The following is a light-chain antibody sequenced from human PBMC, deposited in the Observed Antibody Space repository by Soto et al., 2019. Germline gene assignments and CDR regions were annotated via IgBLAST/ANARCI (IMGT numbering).Light chain of an antibody. J-gene: IGKJ1*01. CDR3: QQYGSSGT. CDR2: GAS. CDR1: QTLSNSF. Sequence: IVLRQSPGTLCLSPGERATLSCRASQTLSNSFIAWYQQKPGQAPRLLIYGASTRATGIPARFSGSGSGTEFTLTISSLQSEDFAVYYCQQYGSSGTFGQGTKVDIK. V-gene: IGKV3-20*01.